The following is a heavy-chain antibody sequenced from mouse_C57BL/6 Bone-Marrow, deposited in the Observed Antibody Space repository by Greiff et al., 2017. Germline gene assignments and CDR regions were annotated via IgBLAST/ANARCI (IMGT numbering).Heavy chain of an antibody. J-gene: IGHJ4*01. CDR2: IYPGDGDT. Sequence: VQRVESGAELVKPGASVKISCKASGYAFSSYWMNWVKQRPGKGLEWIGQIYPGDGDTNYNGKFKGKATLTADKSSSTAYMQLSSLTSEDSAVYFCARSLIYAMDYWGQGTSVTVSS. CDR3: ARSLIYAMDY. V-gene: IGHV1-80*01. CDR1: GYAFSSYW.